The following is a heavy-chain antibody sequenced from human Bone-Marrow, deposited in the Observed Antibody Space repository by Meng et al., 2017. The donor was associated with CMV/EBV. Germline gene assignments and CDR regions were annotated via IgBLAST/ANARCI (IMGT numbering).Heavy chain of an antibody. Sequence: YAVTDDDRHWVQQAPGKGLEWMGLVDPEDGETIYAEKCQGRVTITADTSTDTAYMELSSLRSEDTAVYYCATERSFRWFGEPNAFDIWGQGTMVTVSS. J-gene: IGHJ3*02. CDR1: YAVTDDD. CDR3: ATERSFRWFGEPNAFDI. D-gene: IGHD3-10*01. V-gene: IGHV1-69-2*01. CDR2: VDPEDGET.